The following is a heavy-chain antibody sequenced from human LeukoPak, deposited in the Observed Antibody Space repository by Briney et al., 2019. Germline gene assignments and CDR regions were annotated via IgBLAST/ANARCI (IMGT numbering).Heavy chain of an antibody. CDR3: ARDWGSSSDSFDY. CDR1: GFTFSSYA. D-gene: IGHD6-6*01. J-gene: IGHJ4*02. CDR2: ISSSSSYI. V-gene: IGHV3-21*01. Sequence: GGSLRLSCAASGFTFSSYAMTWVRQAPGKGLEWVSSISSSSSYIYYADSVKGRFTISRDNAKNSLYLQMNSLRAEDTAVYYCARDWGSSSDSFDYWGQGTLVTVSS.